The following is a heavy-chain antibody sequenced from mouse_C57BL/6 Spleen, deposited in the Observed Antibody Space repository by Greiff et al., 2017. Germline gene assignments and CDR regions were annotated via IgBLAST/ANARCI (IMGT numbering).Heavy chain of an antibody. V-gene: IGHV2-9-1*01. CDR1: AFSLPSYA. CDR2: IWTGVGT. J-gene: IGHJ1*03. CDR3: ARRPANPYWYFEV. D-gene: IGHD4-1*01. Sequence: VQRVESGPGLVAPSQSLSITCTVSAFSLPSYAISWVRLPPGKGLEWLGVIWTGVGTNYNSALKSRLSISKDNSKSQVFLKRNSQQTDDTARYYCARRPANPYWYFEVWGTGTTVTVSS.